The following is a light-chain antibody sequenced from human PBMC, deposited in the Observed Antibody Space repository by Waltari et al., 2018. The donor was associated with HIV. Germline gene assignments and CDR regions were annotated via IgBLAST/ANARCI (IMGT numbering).Light chain of an antibody. CDR3: AVWDDSLGGAV. V-gene: IGLV1-47*01. CDR2: MND. CDR1: GSKSGTYS. J-gene: IGLJ2*01. Sequence: QSAVTQPPSAPGTPGQRATISCSGSGSKSGTYSVNWYQHFPGTAPKLLIYMNDQRPSGVPGRFSGSQSGTSASLAISGLQYDDEADYYCAVWDDSLGGAVFGGGTKLTVL.